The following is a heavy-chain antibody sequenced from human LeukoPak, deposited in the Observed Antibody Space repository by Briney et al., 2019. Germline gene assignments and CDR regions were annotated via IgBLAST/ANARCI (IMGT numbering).Heavy chain of an antibody. V-gene: IGHV1-69*01. Sequence: ASVKVSCKASGGTFSSYAISWVRQAPGQGHEWMGGIILIFGTANYAQKFQGRVTITADESTSKAYMELRSLRSEDTAVYYCASPYPSYGDYVRYFDYWGQGTLVTVSS. CDR1: GGTFSSYA. J-gene: IGHJ4*02. CDR3: ASPYPSYGDYVRYFDY. CDR2: IILIFGTA. D-gene: IGHD4-17*01.